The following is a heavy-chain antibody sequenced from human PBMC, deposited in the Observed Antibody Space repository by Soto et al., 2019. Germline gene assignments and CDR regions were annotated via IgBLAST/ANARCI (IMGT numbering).Heavy chain of an antibody. Sequence: ASVKVSCKAFGFTFSRYGISWGGQGPGQGVEWMGWISAYNGNTNYAQKLQGRVTMTTDTSTSTAYMELRRLRSDETDVYSCARVEFRDRSGWPRAIAFDYWGQGTLVTVSP. CDR1: GFTFSRYG. CDR2: ISAYNGNT. J-gene: IGHJ4*02. D-gene: IGHD6-19*01. CDR3: ARVEFRDRSGWPRAIAFDY. V-gene: IGHV1-18*01.